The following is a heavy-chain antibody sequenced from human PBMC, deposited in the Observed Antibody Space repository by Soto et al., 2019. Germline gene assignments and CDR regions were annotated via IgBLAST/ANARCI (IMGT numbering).Heavy chain of an antibody. CDR2: ISSSSTI. D-gene: IGHD3-3*01. V-gene: IGHV3-48*01. CDR3: ARAPKIGVFGVVPPLHMDV. CDR1: GFTFSSYS. J-gene: IGHJ6*03. Sequence: GGSLRLSCAASGFTFSSYSMNWVRQAPGKGLEWVSYISSSSTIYYADSVKGRFTISRDNAKNSLYLQMNSLRAEDTAVYYCARAPKIGVFGVVPPLHMDVWGKGTTVTVFS.